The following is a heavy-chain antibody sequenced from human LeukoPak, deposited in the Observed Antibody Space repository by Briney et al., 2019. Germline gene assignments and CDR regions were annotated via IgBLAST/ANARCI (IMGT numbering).Heavy chain of an antibody. D-gene: IGHD5-18*01. J-gene: IGHJ4*02. Sequence: PSQTLSLTCAVFGASINSGDTYWSWIRQPPGKGLEWIGEINHSGSTNYNPSLKSRVTISVDTSKNQFSLKLSSVTAADTAAYYCATVRGYSYGWRDYWGQGTLVTVSS. V-gene: IGHV4-34*01. CDR3: ATVRGYSYGWRDY. CDR1: GASINSGDTY. CDR2: INHSGST.